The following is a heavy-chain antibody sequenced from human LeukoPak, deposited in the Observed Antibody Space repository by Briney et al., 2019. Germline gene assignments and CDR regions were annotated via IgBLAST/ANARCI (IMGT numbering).Heavy chain of an antibody. Sequence: SETLSLTCTVSGGSINSYYWSWIRQPPGKGLEWIGYIYYSGSTNYNPSLKSRVTISVDKSKNQFSLKLSSVTAADTAVYYYARVAAAAASAGAFDIWGQGTMVTVSS. CDR2: IYYSGST. CDR1: GGSINSYY. D-gene: IGHD6-13*01. CDR3: ARVAAAAASAGAFDI. J-gene: IGHJ3*02. V-gene: IGHV4-59*12.